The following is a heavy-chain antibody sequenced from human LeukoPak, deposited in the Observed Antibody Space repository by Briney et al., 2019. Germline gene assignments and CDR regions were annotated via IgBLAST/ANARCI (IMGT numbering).Heavy chain of an antibody. J-gene: IGHJ4*02. CDR3: ARWASSGYDHHGDY. CDR2: MNPNSGNT. CDR1: GYTFTSYD. V-gene: IGHV1-8*01. D-gene: IGHD5-12*01. Sequence: ASVKVSCKASGYTFTSYDINWVRQATGQGLEWMGWMNPNSGNTDYAQKFQGRVTMTRNTSISTAYMELSSLRSEDTAVYYCARWASSGYDHHGDYWGQGTLVTVSS.